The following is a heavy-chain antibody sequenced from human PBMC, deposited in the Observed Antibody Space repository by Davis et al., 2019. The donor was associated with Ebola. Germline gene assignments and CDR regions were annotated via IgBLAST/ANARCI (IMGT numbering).Heavy chain of an antibody. CDR1: GVSISRHY. Sequence: PSATLSLTCTVSGVSISRHYWSWIRQPPGKRLEWIGSIHYTGSTNYNSSLYSRVTISIDTSKNQFSLRLNSVTAADTAMYFCAERGGSVWGQGTLVTVSS. V-gene: IGHV4-59*11. CDR3: AERGGSV. J-gene: IGHJ4*02. D-gene: IGHD3-16*01. CDR2: IHYTGST.